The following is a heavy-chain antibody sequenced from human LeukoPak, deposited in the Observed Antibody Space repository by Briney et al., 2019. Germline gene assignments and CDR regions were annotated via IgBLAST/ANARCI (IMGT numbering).Heavy chain of an antibody. CDR1: GFTFSSYW. Sequence: GGSLRLSCAASGFTFSSYWMSWVRQAPGKGLEWASYVSGTGSTIYYADSVKGRFTISRDNAKYSLYLQMNSLRAEDTAVYYCARLTTAVESWGQGILVTVSP. J-gene: IGHJ4*02. V-gene: IGHV3-48*04. CDR2: VSGTGSTI. D-gene: IGHD4-11*01. CDR3: ARLTTAVES.